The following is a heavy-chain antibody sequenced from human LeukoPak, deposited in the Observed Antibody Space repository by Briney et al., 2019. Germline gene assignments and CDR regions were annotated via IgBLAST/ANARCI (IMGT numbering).Heavy chain of an antibody. D-gene: IGHD3-9*01. V-gene: IGHV4-31*03. CDR1: AGSISSGGYY. J-gene: IGHJ4*02. CDR3: ARGRYYDILTGYLDY. CDR2: IYYSGST. Sequence: SQSLSLTCIVSAGSISSGGYYWSWIRQHPGKGLEWIGYIYYSGSTYYNPSLKRRVTISVDTSKNQFSLKLSSVTAADTAVYYCARGRYYDILTGYLDYWGQGTLVTVSS.